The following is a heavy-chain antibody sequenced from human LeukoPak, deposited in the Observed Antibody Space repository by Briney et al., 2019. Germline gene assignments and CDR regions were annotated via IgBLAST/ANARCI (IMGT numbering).Heavy chain of an antibody. CDR3: ASSRHYYYYYMDV. CDR2: IYHSGST. V-gene: IGHV4-38-2*02. CDR1: GGSISSYY. J-gene: IGHJ6*03. Sequence: SETLSLTCTVSGGSISSYYWGWIRQPPGKGLEWIGSIYHSGSTYYNPSLKSRVTISVDTSKNQFSLKLTSVTAADTAVYYCASSRHYYYYYMDVWGKGTTVTVSS.